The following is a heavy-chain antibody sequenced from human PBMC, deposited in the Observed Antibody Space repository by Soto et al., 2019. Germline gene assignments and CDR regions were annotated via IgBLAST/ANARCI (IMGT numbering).Heavy chain of an antibody. CDR2: ISGSDGST. CDR3: AKDGVAHIPLYTSGSSYDH. CDR1: GFIFSSYA. Sequence: GSLRLSCAASGFIFSSYAMSWVRQAPGKGLEWVSAISGSDGSTYYADSVKGRFTISRDNSRNTLYLQMNSLRAEDTAVYYCAKDGVAHIPLYTSGSSYDHWGQGTLVTVSS. D-gene: IGHD3-22*01. J-gene: IGHJ4*02. V-gene: IGHV3-23*01.